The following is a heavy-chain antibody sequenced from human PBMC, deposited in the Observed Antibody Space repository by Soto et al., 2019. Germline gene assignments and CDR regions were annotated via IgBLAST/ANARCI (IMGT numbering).Heavy chain of an antibody. CDR2: ISGSGAAT. D-gene: IGHD3-22*01. J-gene: IGHJ3*02. V-gene: IGHV3-23*01. CDR1: GFTFSSSA. Sequence: EVLLLESGGGLVQPGGSMRLSCAASGFTFSSSAMSWVRQAPGNGLQWVSGISGSGAATYYADFVKGRFTISRDNSKNTLSLQMNSLRAEDTALYSCAEGKSSVYGAFASWGQGTMVTVSS. CDR3: AEGKSSVYGAFAS.